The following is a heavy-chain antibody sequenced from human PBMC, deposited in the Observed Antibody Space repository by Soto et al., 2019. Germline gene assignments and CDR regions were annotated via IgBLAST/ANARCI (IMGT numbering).Heavy chain of an antibody. CDR3: ARPQGLDEYCSGGSCYSNYYYYMDV. D-gene: IGHD2-15*01. J-gene: IGHJ6*03. CDR2: ISSSSSYI. V-gene: IGHV3-21*01. CDR1: GFTFSSYS. Sequence: GGSLRLSCAASGFTFSSYSMNWVRQAPGKGLERVSSISSSSSYIHYADSVKGRFTISRDNAKNSLYLQMNSLRAEDAAVYYCARPQGLDEYCSGGSCYSNYYYYMDVWGKGTTVTVSS.